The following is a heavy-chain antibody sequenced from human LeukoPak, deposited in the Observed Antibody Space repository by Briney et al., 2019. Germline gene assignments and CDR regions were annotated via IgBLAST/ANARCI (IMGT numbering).Heavy chain of an antibody. J-gene: IGHJ4*02. CDR3: ARGSGADILTGYYHPPDY. D-gene: IGHD3-9*01. CDR1: GFTFSSYS. CDR2: ISSSSSYI. Sequence: GGSLRLSCAASGFTFSSYSMNWVRQAPGKGLEWVSSISSSSSYIYYADSVKGRFTISRDNAKNSLYLQMNSLRAEDTAVYYCARGSGADILTGYYHPPDYWGQGTLVTVSS. V-gene: IGHV3-21*01.